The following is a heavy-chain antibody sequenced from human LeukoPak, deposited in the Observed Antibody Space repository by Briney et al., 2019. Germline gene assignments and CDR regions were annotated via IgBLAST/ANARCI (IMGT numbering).Heavy chain of an antibody. V-gene: IGHV3-23*01. CDR1: GFIFSNYA. CDR3: AKDRRSSGPYNSFDP. CDR2: ISGSGDDT. J-gene: IGHJ5*02. D-gene: IGHD3-22*01. Sequence: GGSLRLSCAACGFIFSNYAMNWVRQAPGKGLEWVSAISGSGDDTYYADSVKGLFTISRDNSKNTLYLQMNRLRAEDTAIYYCAKDRRSSGPYNSFDPWGQGTLVTVSS.